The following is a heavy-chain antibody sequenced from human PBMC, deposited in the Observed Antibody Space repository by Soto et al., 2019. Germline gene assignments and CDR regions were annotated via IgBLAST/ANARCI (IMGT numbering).Heavy chain of an antibody. CDR3: AREWGELELLGWFDP. Sequence: SETLSLTCTVSGGSISSYYWSWIRQPPGKGLEWIGYIYYSGSTNYNPSLKSRVTISVDTSKNQFSLKLSSVTAADTAVYYCAREWGELELLGWFDPWGQGTLVTVSS. CDR1: GGSISSYY. D-gene: IGHD1-7*01. CDR2: IYYSGST. J-gene: IGHJ5*02. V-gene: IGHV4-59*01.